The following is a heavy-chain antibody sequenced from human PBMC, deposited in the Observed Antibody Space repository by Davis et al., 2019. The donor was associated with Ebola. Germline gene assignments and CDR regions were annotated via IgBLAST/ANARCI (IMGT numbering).Heavy chain of an antibody. V-gene: IGHV3-73*01. CDR2: IRSKANSYAT. J-gene: IGHJ3*02. CDR1: GFTFSGSA. D-gene: IGHD3-3*01. Sequence: PGGSLRLSCAASGFTFSGSAMHWVRQASGKGLEWVGRIRSKANSYATAYAASVKGRFTISRDDSKNTAYLQMNSLKTEDTAVYYCTRAAVGDFWSGKTDAFDIWGQGTMVTVSS. CDR3: TRAAVGDFWSGKTDAFDI.